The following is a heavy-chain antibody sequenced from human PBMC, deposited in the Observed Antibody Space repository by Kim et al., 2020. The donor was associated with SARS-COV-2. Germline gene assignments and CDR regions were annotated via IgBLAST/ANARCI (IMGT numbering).Heavy chain of an antibody. CDR3: ARARQTTVTNNFIHDYYYHMDV. Sequence: GGSLRLSCEASGFTFTSYPMHWVRQAPGKGLEWVAILSYDGMNDYYADSVKGRFTISRVNSMNTVFLQMNSLRAEDTAVYYCARARQTTVTNNFIHDYYYHMDVWGEGTTVIVSS. CDR1: GFTFTSYP. CDR2: LSYDGMND. J-gene: IGHJ6*03. V-gene: IGHV3-30*04. D-gene: IGHD4-17*01.